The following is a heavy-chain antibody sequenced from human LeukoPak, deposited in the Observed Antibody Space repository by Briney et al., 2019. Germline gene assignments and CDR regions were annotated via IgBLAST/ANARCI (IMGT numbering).Heavy chain of an antibody. J-gene: IGHJ3*02. D-gene: IGHD3-22*01. CDR2: IDYSGST. V-gene: IGHV4-59*11. CDR1: GGSMRSHY. CDR3: ARLINNDNSGDADTFDM. Sequence: SATLSLTCTVSGGSMRSHYWSWIRQSPGKGLEWIGYIDYSGSTRYNPSLQSRVSISVDTSKNQFSLKLTSVTATDTAVYYCARLINNDNSGDADTFDMWGQGTVVTVFS.